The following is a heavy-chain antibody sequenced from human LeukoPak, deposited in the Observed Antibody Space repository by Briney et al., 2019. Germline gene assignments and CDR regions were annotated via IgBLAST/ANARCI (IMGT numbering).Heavy chain of an antibody. CDR2: IYHSGST. V-gene: IGHV4-38-2*01. J-gene: IGHJ3*02. Sequence: SETLSLTCAVSGYSISSGYYWGWIRQPPGKGLEWIGSIYHSGSTYYNPSLKSRVTISVDTSKNQFSLKLSSVTAADTAVYYCARRNAFDIWGQGTMVTVS. CDR3: ARRNAFDI. CDR1: GYSISSGYY.